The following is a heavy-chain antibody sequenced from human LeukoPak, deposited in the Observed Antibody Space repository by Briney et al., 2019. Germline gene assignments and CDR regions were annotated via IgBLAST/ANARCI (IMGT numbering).Heavy chain of an antibody. Sequence: PSETLSLTCTVSGGSISSGDYYWSWIRQHPEKGLEWIGYIYHSGSTYYNPSLKSRVTISVDTSNNQFSLKLSSVTAADTAVYYCAREFRGYARQYYFDYWGQGTLVTVSS. D-gene: IGHD2-2*01. CDR3: AREFRGYARQYYFDY. CDR2: IYHSGST. CDR1: GGSISSGDYY. V-gene: IGHV4-31*03. J-gene: IGHJ4*02.